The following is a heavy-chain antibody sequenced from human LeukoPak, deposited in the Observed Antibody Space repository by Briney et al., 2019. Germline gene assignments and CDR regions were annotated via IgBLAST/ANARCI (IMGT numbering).Heavy chain of an antibody. CDR2: ISSTGGST. V-gene: IGHV3-64*04. Sequence: PGGSPRLSCSASGFTFSNYAMHWVRQAPGKGLEFVSGISSTGGSTNYPDSVKDRFSISRDNSKNTLYLQMTSLRADDTAVYYCARDRVLWFGESREGFDYWGQGTLVTVSS. J-gene: IGHJ4*02. CDR3: ARDRVLWFGESREGFDY. D-gene: IGHD3-10*01. CDR1: GFTFSNYA.